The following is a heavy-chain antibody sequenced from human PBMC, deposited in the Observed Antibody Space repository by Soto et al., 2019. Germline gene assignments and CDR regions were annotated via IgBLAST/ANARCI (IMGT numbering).Heavy chain of an antibody. CDR2: ISYEGSHT. CDR3: AKEVHCGGGSCSWSEGFDY. Sequence: QVQLVESGGGVVQPGRSLRLSCAASGFIFSSYGMHWVRQAPGKGLEWVAVISYEGSHTYYADSVKGRFTITRDNSKNTVYLQMNSLRPEETAVYYCAKEVHCGGGSCSWSEGFDYWGQGTLLTVSS. CDR1: GFIFSSYG. D-gene: IGHD2-15*01. J-gene: IGHJ4*02. V-gene: IGHV3-30*18.